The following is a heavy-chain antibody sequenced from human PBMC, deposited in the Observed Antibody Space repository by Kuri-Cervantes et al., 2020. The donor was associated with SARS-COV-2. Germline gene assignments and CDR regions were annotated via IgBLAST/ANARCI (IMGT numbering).Heavy chain of an antibody. V-gene: IGHV4-39*01. D-gene: IGHD3-22*01. J-gene: IGHJ4*02. Sequence: SETLSLTCTVSGASISSSTNYWGWIRQSPGKGLEWIGSIYESGDTYYSSSLKSRLSLSVDTSKNQFSLRLTSVTAADTAIYYCARQSAYYDASGSWVYYFDSWGQGTLVTVSS. CDR1: GASISSSTNY. CDR3: ARQSAYYDASGSWVYYFDS. CDR2: IYESGDT.